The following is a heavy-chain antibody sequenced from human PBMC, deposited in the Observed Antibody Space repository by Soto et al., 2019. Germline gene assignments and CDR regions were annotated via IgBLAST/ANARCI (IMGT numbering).Heavy chain of an antibody. CDR2: FDPEDGET. CDR3: ATNKDDYYYYGMDV. CDR1: GYTLTELS. Sequence: ASVKVSCKVSGYTLTELSMHWVRQAPGKGLEWMGGFDPEDGETIYAQKFQGRVTMTEDTSIDTAYMELSSLRSEDTAVYYCATNKDDYYYYGMDVWGQGTTVTVSS. J-gene: IGHJ6*02. D-gene: IGHD2-15*01. V-gene: IGHV1-24*01.